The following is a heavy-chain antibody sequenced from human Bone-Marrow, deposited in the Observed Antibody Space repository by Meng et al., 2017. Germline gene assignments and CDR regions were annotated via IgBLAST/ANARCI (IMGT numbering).Heavy chain of an antibody. CDR3: AREGYCSSTSCYGHIYYGMDV. Sequence: SETLSLTCVVSGGSFSDYYWGWIRQPPGKGLEWIGSIYYSGSTYYNPSLKSRVTISVDTSKNQFSLKLSSVTAADTAVYYCAREGYCSSTSCYGHIYYGMDVWGQGTTVNVSS. D-gene: IGHD2-2*01. V-gene: IGHV4-34*01. CDR2: IYYSGST. J-gene: IGHJ6*02. CDR1: GGSFSDYY.